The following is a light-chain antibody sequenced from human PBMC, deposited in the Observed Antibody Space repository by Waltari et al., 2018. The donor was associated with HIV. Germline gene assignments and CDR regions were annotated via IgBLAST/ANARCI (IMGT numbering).Light chain of an antibody. V-gene: IGKV1-5*03. J-gene: IGKJ3*01. CDR1: QNINSW. CDR3: QQYNIDFYT. Sequence: DIRMTQSPSTLSASVGDRVTITCRDSQNINSWLAWYQQRPGKAPRLLIHKASNLEFGVPSRFSGGGSGTEFNLTIDSLQPEDFATYYCQQYNIDFYTFGQGTKV. CDR2: KAS.